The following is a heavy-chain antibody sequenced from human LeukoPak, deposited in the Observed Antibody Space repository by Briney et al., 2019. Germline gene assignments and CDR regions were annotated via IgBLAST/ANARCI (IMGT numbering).Heavy chain of an antibody. D-gene: IGHD4-17*01. CDR1: GFTFGTYW. V-gene: IGHV3-7*01. J-gene: IGHJ4*02. CDR3: ARGGTTVTPKSFDC. Sequence: PGGSLRLSCAASGFTFGTYWMSWVRQAPGEGLEWVANIKQDGSQKYYVDSVKGGFTISRDKAKSSLFLQMDSLRAEDTAVYYCARGGTTVTPKSFDCWGQGTLVTVSS. CDR2: IKQDGSQK.